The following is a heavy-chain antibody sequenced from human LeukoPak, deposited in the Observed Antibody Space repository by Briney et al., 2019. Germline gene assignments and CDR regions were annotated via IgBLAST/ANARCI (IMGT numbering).Heavy chain of an antibody. J-gene: IGHJ4*02. D-gene: IGHD3-16*01. V-gene: IGHV3-23*01. CDR1: GFTFNNYA. CDR3: AKDQYDYVRGEFDY. Sequence: GGSLRLSCAGSGFTFNNYAMSWVRQTPRKGLEWVSTISISGDDTYYADSVKGRFTISRDNSKNTLYLQMNSLRVEDTAVYYCAKDQYDYVRGEFDYWGQGTLVTVSS. CDR2: ISISGDDT.